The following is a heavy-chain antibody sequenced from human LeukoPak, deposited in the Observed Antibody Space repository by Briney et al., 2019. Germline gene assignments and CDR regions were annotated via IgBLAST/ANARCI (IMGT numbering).Heavy chain of an antibody. D-gene: IGHD5-18*01. CDR3: AKEVGYSYGYFDY. Sequence: GGSLRLSCAGSGFTFSTYSMNWVRQAPGKGLEWVSAISGSGGSTYYGDSVKGRFTISRDNSKNTLYLQMNSLRAEDTAVYYCAKEVGYSYGYFDYWGQGTLVTVSS. V-gene: IGHV3-23*01. J-gene: IGHJ4*02. CDR2: ISGSGGST. CDR1: GFTFSTYS.